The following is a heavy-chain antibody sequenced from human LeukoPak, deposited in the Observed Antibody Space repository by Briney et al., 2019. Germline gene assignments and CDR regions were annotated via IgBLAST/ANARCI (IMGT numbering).Heavy chain of an antibody. CDR2: INAGNGDT. CDR3: ARDLYGSGSSP. V-gene: IGHV1-3*01. CDR1: GFTFSSYA. D-gene: IGHD3-10*01. J-gene: IGHJ5*02. Sequence: GGSLRLSCAASGFTFSSYAMHWVRQAPGQRLEWMGCINAGNGDTKYSQKFQGRVTITRDTSASTVYMELSSLRSEDTAVYYCARDLYGSGSSPWGQGTLVTVSS.